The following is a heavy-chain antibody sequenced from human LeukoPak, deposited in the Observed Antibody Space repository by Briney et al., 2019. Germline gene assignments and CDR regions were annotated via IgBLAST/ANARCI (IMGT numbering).Heavy chain of an antibody. D-gene: IGHD1/OR15-1a*01. CDR1: GGSSSGYY. V-gene: IGHV4-34*01. CDR2: INDSASP. Sequence: PSETLSLTCAVYGGSSSGYYWSGIRQPPGKGLEWIGEINDSASPNYNPSLKCRVTVSVATSKKQFCLKLSSVTAADTSESYCSGRHRTGTRVNSLDYWGQGTLVTVSS. J-gene: IGHJ4*02. CDR3: SGRHRTGTRVNSLDY.